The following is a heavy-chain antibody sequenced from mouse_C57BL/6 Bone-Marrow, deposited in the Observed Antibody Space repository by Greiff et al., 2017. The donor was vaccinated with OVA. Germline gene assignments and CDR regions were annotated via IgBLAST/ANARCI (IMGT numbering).Heavy chain of an antibody. D-gene: IGHD1-1*01. J-gene: IGHJ2*02. CDR3: AHYGSRLYLHY. V-gene: IGHV1-59*01. CDR1: GYTFTNYW. Sequence: QVQLQQPGAELVRPGTSVKLSCKASGYTFTNYWMHWVKQRPGQGLEWIGVIAPSDSYINYNQKFKGRATVTVDTSSSTAYMHLSSLTSADSAVYYCAHYGSRLYLHYWGQGTSLTVSS. CDR2: IAPSDSYI.